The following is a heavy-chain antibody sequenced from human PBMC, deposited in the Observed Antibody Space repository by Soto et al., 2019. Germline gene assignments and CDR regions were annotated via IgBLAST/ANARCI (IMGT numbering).Heavy chain of an antibody. CDR1: GFTFSSYA. D-gene: IGHD6-13*01. V-gene: IGHV3-23*01. CDR2: ISGSGGST. Sequence: EVQLLESGGGLVQPGGSLRLSCAASGFTFSSYAMSWVRQAPGKGLEWVSAISGSGGSTYYADSVKGRFTISRDNSKNTLYLQMNSLRAEDKGVYYCAKAVAAAGLYYYYYGMDVWGQGTTVTVSS. CDR3: AKAVAAAGLYYYYYGMDV. J-gene: IGHJ6*02.